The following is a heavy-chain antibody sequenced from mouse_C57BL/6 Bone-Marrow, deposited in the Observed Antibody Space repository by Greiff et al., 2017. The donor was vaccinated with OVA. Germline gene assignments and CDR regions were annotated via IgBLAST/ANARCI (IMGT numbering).Heavy chain of an antibody. CDR3: ARSIMDY. Sequence: VQLQQSGAELVRPGTSVEVFCKAFGYAFTNYLIEWVKQRPGQGLEWIGVINPGSGGTNYNEKFKGKATLTADKSSSTAYMQLSSLTSEDSAVYFCARSIMDYWGQGTSVTVSS. V-gene: IGHV1-54*01. CDR2: INPGSGGT. CDR1: GYAFTNYL. J-gene: IGHJ4*01.